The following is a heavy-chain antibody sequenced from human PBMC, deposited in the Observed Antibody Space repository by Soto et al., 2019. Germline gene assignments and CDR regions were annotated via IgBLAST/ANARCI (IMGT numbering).Heavy chain of an antibody. J-gene: IGHJ3*02. CDR3: ASGWISMIVVAADAFDI. CDR2: ISAYNGNT. CDR1: GYTFTSYG. D-gene: IGHD3-22*01. V-gene: IGHV1-18*01. Sequence: ASVKVSCKASGYTFTSYGISWVRQAPGQGLEWMGWISAYNGNTNYAQKLQGRVTMTTDTSTSTAYMELRSPRSDDTAVYNCASGWISMIVVAADAFDIWGQGTMVTVSS.